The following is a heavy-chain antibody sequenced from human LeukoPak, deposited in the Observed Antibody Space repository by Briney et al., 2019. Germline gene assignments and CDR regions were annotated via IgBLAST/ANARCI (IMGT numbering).Heavy chain of an antibody. CDR2: ISSSGSTK. CDR1: GFTFGSYE. J-gene: IGHJ4*02. V-gene: IGHV3-48*03. CDR3: ASGAQSDY. D-gene: IGHD1-26*01. Sequence: GGSLRLSCAGSGFTFGSYEMNWVRQAPGKGLEWVSYISSSGSTKYYADSVKGRITISRDNAKNSLYLQMNSLRAEDTAVYYCASGAQSDYWGQGTLVTVSS.